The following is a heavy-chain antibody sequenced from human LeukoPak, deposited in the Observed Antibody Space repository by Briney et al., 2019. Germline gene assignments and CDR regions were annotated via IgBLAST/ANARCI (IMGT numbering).Heavy chain of an antibody. D-gene: IGHD1-26*01. Sequence: ASVKVSCKASGFTFTSYYMHWVRQAPGQGLEWMGIINPSGGSTSYAQKFQGRVAMTRDTSTSTVYMELSSLRSEDTAVYYCARVVGATFDYWGQGTLVTVSS. V-gene: IGHV1-46*01. J-gene: IGHJ4*02. CDR1: GFTFTSYY. CDR2: INPSGGST. CDR3: ARVVGATFDY.